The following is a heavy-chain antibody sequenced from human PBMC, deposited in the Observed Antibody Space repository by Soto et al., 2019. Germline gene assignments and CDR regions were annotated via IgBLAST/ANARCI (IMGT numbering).Heavy chain of an antibody. CDR1: GFTFSSYW. CDR3: ARPPGWLDAFVF. D-gene: IGHD5-12*01. CDR2: IKTDGSDE. V-gene: IGHV3-7*01. Sequence: EVQLVESGGGLVQPGGSLRLSCEASGFTFSSYWMSWVRQAPGKELEWVANIKTDGSDEYYADSVKGRFAISRDNARNSLYLQMDSLRVEDTAVYYCARPPGWLDAFVFWGQGTLVSVSS. J-gene: IGHJ3*01.